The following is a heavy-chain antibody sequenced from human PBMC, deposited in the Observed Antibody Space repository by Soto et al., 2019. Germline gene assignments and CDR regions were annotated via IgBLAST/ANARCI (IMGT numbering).Heavy chain of an antibody. V-gene: IGHV4-59*01. CDR3: ARVYYDILTGYSRYYFDY. Sequence: QVQLQESGPGLVKPSETLSLTCTVSGGSISSYYWSWIRQPPGKGLEWIGYIYYSGSTNYNPSLKSRVTLSVDTSKNQFSLKLSSVTAADTAVYYCARVYYDILTGYSRYYFDYWGQGTLVTVSS. CDR1: GGSISSYY. J-gene: IGHJ4*02. CDR2: IYYSGST. D-gene: IGHD3-9*01.